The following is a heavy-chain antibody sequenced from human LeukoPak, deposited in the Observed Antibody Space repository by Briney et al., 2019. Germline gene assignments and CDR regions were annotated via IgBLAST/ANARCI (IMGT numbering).Heavy chain of an antibody. CDR2: IIPIFGTA. V-gene: IGHV1-69*06. Sequence: ASVKVSCKASGGTFSSCAISWVRQAPGQGLEWMGGIIPIFGTANYAQKFQGRVTITADKSTSTTYMDLSSLRSEDTAVYYCARGRDPYYFDYWGQGTLVTVSS. CDR3: ARGRDPYYFDY. D-gene: IGHD3-10*01. J-gene: IGHJ4*02. CDR1: GGTFSSCA.